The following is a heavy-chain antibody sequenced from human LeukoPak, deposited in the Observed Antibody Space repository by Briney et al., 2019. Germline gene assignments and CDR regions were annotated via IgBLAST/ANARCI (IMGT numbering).Heavy chain of an antibody. V-gene: IGHV1-18*01. CDR1: GYTFTSYG. Sequence: ASVKVSCKASGYTFTSYGISWVRQAPGQGLEWMGWISAYNGNTNYAQKLQGRVTMTTDTSTSTAYMELRSLRSDDTAVYYCARTICSGYYPNYYYYGMDVWGQGTTVTVSS. D-gene: IGHD3-3*01. CDR3: ARTICSGYYPNYYYYGMDV. CDR2: ISAYNGNT. J-gene: IGHJ6*02.